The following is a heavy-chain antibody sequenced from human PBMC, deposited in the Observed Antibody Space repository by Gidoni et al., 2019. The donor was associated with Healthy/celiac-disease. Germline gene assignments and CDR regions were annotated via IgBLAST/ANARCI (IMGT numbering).Heavy chain of an antibody. CDR3: ARGSRFLEWLFLSAEYFQH. J-gene: IGHJ1*01. CDR1: GFTFSSYT. D-gene: IGHD3-3*01. CDR2: ILYDGSNK. V-gene: IGHV3-30-3*01. Sequence: QVQLVESGGGVVQPGRSLRLSCAASGFTFSSYTMHWVRQAPGKGLEWVAVILYDGSNKYYADSVKGRFTISRDNSKNTLYLQMNSLRAEDTAVYYCARGSRFLEWLFLSAEYFQHWGQGTLVTVSS.